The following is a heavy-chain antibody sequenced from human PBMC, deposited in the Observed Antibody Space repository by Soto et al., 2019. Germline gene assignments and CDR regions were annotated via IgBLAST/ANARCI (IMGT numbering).Heavy chain of an antibody. CDR2: MNPNSGNT. J-gene: IGHJ3*02. CDR3: ARDLPIDIAVAGIYAFDI. Sequence: QVQLVQSGAEVKKPGASVKVSCKAAGYTFTSYDINWVRQATGQGREWVGWMNPNSGNTGYAQKSQGTVTMTKYNARSTASMETSSLRSADTAVYDCARDLPIDIAVAGIYAFDIWGQGTMVTVSS. V-gene: IGHV1-8*01. D-gene: IGHD6-19*01. CDR1: GYTFTSYD.